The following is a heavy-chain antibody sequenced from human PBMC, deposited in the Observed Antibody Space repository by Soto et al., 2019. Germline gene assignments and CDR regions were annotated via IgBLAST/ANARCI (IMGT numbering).Heavy chain of an antibody. V-gene: IGHV1-69*06. D-gene: IGHD1-26*01. CDR2: IIPIFGTA. CDR3: ARENSGSYYRGWFDP. CDR1: GSTFSSYA. Sequence: QVQLVQSGAEVKKPGSSVKVSCKASGSTFSSYAISWVRQAPGQGLEWMGGIIPIFGTANYAQKFQGRVTITADKSTSTAYMELSSLRSEDTAVYYCARENSGSYYRGWFDPWGQGTLVTVSS. J-gene: IGHJ5*02.